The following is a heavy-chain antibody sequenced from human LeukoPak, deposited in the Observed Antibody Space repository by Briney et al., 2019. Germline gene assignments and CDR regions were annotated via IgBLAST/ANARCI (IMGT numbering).Heavy chain of an antibody. V-gene: IGHV1-18*01. CDR3: ARDCSGGTCYLDY. J-gene: IGHJ4*02. CDR2: ISAYNGNT. Sequence: ASVKVSCKASGTTLSNYGITWVRQAPGQGLKRMGWISAYNGNTNYAQKFQGRATMTTDTSTSTAYMELSSLRSDDTALYYCARDCSGGTCYLDYWGQGTLVTVSS. CDR1: GTTLSNYG. D-gene: IGHD2-15*01.